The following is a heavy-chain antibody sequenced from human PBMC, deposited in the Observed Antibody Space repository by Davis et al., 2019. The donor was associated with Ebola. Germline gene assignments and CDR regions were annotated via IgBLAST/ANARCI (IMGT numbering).Heavy chain of an antibody. V-gene: IGHV3-23*01. J-gene: IGHJ6*02. CDR2: ISGSGGST. Sequence: GESLKISCTDSVITFSSYAMTWVRQAPGKGLEWVSAISGSGGSTYYADSVKGRFTISRDNSKNTLYLQMNSLRAEDTAVYYCAKDGGGVYSSSSGGYYYYYYGMDVWGQGTTVTVSS. D-gene: IGHD6-6*01. CDR1: VITFSSYA. CDR3: AKDGGGVYSSSSGGYYYYYYGMDV.